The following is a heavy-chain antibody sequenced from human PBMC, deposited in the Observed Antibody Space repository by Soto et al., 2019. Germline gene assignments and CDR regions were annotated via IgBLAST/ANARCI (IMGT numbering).Heavy chain of an antibody. V-gene: IGHV3-23*01. CDR2: ISSGGDDT. D-gene: IGHD3-3*01. CDR3: VRAGPFYLDY. J-gene: IGHJ4*02. Sequence: GGSLRLSCTASGFNFSNYAMGWVRQAPGKGLECVSSISSGGDDTLYADTVRGRLTLSRDNSKNTLYLQMNSLRAEETDEKKRVRAGPFYLDYWGQGTLVTVSS. CDR1: GFNFSNYA.